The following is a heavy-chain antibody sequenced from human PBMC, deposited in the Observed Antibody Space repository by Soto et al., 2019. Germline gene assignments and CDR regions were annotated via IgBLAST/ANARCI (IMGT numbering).Heavy chain of an antibody. CDR1: GFSLSTSGMS. CDR3: ARTRPFSGSSYYFDY. Sequence: SGPTLVNPTQTLTLTCTFSGFSLSTSGMSVSWIRQPPGKALEWLALIDWDDDKYYSTSLKTRLTISKDTSKNQVVLTMTNMDPVDTATYYCARTRPFSGSSYYFDYWGQGTLVTVSS. V-gene: IGHV2-70*01. CDR2: IDWDDDK. D-gene: IGHD1-26*01. J-gene: IGHJ4*02.